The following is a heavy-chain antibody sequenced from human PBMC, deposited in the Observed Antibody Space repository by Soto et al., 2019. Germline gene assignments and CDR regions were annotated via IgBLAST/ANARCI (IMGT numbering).Heavy chain of an antibody. CDR2: IYYSGST. J-gene: IGHJ4*02. CDR3: ARRWGGTFDY. CDR1: GGSISSYY. D-gene: IGHD2-21*01. Sequence: QVQLQESGPGLVKPSETLSLTCTVSGGSISSYYWSWIRQPPGKGLEWIGYIYYSGSTNYNPYLKSRVTISVDTSKNQFSLKLISVTAADTAVYYCARRWGGTFDYWGQGTLVTVAS. V-gene: IGHV4-59*01.